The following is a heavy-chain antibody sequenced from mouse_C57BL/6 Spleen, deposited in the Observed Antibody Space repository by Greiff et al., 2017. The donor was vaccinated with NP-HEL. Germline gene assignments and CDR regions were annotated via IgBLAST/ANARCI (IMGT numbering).Heavy chain of an antibody. V-gene: IGHV1-26*01. D-gene: IGHD1-1*02. J-gene: IGHJ4*01. CDR1: GYTFTDYY. Sequence: EVQLQQSGPELVKPGASVKISCKASGYTFTDYYMNWVKQSHGKSLEWIGDINPNNGGTSYTQKFKGKATLTVDKSSSTAYMELRSLTSEDSAVYYCARTGGAMDYWGQGTSVTVSS. CDR2: INPNNGGT. CDR3: ARTGGAMDY.